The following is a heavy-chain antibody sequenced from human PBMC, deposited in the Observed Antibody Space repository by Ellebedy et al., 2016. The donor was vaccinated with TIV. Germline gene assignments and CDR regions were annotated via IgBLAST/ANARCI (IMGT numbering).Heavy chain of an antibody. CDR1: GGTFSSYA. CDR3: ARSWPGWLLTYFDY. CDR2: ISAYNGNT. V-gene: IGHV1-18*01. D-gene: IGHD3-22*01. J-gene: IGHJ4*02. Sequence: ASVKVSCXASGGTFSSYAISWVRQAPGQGLEWMGWISAYNGNTNYAQKLQGRVTMTTDTSTSTAYMELRSLRSDDTAVYYCARSWPGWLLTYFDYWGQGTLVTVSS.